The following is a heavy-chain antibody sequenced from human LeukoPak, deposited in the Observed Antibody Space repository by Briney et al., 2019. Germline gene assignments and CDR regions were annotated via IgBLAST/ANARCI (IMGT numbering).Heavy chain of an antibody. CDR2: IYYSGST. Sequence: SETLSLTCTVSGGSISSYYWSWIRQPPGKGLEWIGYIYYSGSTNYNPSLKSRVTISVDTSKNQFSLKLSSVTAADTAVYYCARDERLGYCSGGSCCPRTNYYYGMDVWGQGTTVTVSS. J-gene: IGHJ6*02. V-gene: IGHV4-59*01. D-gene: IGHD2-15*01. CDR1: GGSISSYY. CDR3: ARDERLGYCSGGSCCPRTNYYYGMDV.